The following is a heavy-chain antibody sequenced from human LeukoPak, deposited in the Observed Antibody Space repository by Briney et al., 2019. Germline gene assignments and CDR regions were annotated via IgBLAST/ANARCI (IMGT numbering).Heavy chain of an antibody. D-gene: IGHD2-2*01. J-gene: IGHJ4*02. CDR1: GYTFTAYY. CDR2: INPNSGDT. V-gene: IGHV1-2*02. Sequence: ASVKVSCKASGYTFTAYYLHWVRQAPGQGLESMGWINPNSGDTNYAQKFQGRVTMTRDTSITTAYMELSRLTSDDTAMYYCARDRMGDCATTSCYLAYWGQGTLVTVSS. CDR3: ARDRMGDCATTSCYLAY.